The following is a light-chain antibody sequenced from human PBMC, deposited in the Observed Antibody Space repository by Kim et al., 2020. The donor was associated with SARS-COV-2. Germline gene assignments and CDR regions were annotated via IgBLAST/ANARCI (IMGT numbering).Light chain of an antibody. J-gene: IGKJ4*01. CDR3: QQYGSSPLT. CDR2: GTS. Sequence: PGGRATLSCRASQSISSGYLAWYQQKPGQAPRLLIYGTSTRATDVAVRFSGSGSGTDFTLSISRLEPEDFAVYYCQQYGSSPLTFGGGTKVDIK. CDR1: QSISSGY. V-gene: IGKV3-20*01.